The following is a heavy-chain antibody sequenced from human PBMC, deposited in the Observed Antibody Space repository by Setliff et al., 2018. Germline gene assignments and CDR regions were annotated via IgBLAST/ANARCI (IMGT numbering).Heavy chain of an antibody. D-gene: IGHD3-3*01. CDR1: GFTFSSYS. CDR3: AAARITIFGVVTPLDY. V-gene: IGHV3-21*01. J-gene: IGHJ4*02. CDR2: ISSSSSYI. Sequence: GSLRLSCAASGFTFSSYSMNWVRQAPGKGLEWVSSISSSSSYIYYADSVKGRFTISRDNAKNSLYLQMNSLRAEDTAVYYCAAARITIFGVVTPLDYWGQGTLVTVSS.